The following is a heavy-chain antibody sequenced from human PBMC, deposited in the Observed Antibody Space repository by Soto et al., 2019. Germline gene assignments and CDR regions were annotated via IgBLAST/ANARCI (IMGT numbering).Heavy chain of an antibody. CDR1: GFTFSSYG. D-gene: IGHD2-8*01. Sequence: QVQLVESGGGVVQPGRSLRLSCAASGFTFSSYGMHWVRQAPGKGLEWVAVIWYDGSNKYYADSVKGRFTISRDNSKNTLYLPMNSLRAEDTAVYYCARDLSIVHAFDIWGQGTMVTVSS. J-gene: IGHJ3*02. CDR2: IWYDGSNK. V-gene: IGHV3-33*01. CDR3: ARDLSIVHAFDI.